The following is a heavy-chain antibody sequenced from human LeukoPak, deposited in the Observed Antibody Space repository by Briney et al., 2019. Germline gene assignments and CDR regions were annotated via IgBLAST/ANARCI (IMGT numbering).Heavy chain of an antibody. CDR1: GGSIRSYY. V-gene: IGHV4-59*01. Sequence: SETLSLTCTVSGGSIRSYYWSWIRQPPGKGLEWIGYIYYSGTTTYNPSLKSRVTISLDTSKNQFSLKLSSVTAADTAVYYCGRVHAAGYYGWLARWGQGTLVNV. CDR2: IYYSGTT. D-gene: IGHD3-9*01. J-gene: IGHJ5*02. CDR3: GRVHAAGYYGWLAR.